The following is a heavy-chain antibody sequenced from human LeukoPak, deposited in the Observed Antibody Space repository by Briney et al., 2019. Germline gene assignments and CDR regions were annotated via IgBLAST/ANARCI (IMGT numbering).Heavy chain of an antibody. D-gene: IGHD2-8*02. CDR3: ARHGSTGDTDY. V-gene: IGHV4-59*01. Sequence: PSGTLSLTCTVSGGSISSYYWSWIRQPPGKGLEWIGNIYYSGSTNYNPSLKSRVTISVDTSKNQFSLKLSSVTAADTAVYYCARHGSTGDTDYWGQGTLVTVSS. CDR1: GGSISSYY. J-gene: IGHJ4*02. CDR2: IYYSGST.